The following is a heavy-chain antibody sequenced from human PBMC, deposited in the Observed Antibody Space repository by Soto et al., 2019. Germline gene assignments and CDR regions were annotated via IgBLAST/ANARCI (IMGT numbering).Heavy chain of an antibody. J-gene: IGHJ6*02. CDR1: GFTVSSNY. Sequence: GGSLRLSCAASGFTVSSNYMSWVRQAPGKGLEWVSVLYRGGSTYYAASVKGRFTISRNKTNNTLYLQISRLRADDTAVYYCARPYDYSFPSAMDVWGQGTTVTVSS. CDR3: ARPYDYSFPSAMDV. V-gene: IGHV3-53*01. CDR2: LYRGGST. D-gene: IGHD4-4*01.